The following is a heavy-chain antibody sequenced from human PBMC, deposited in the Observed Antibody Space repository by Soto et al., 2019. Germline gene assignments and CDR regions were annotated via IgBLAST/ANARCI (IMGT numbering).Heavy chain of an antibody. J-gene: IGHJ4*02. CDR1: GYTFTSYG. Sequence: GASVKVSCKASGYTFTSYGISWVRQAPGQGLEWMGWISAYNGNTNYVQKLQGRVTMTTDTSTSTAYMELRSLRSDDTAVYYCARDPSYSGSYEFDYWGQGTLVTVSS. D-gene: IGHD1-26*01. V-gene: IGHV1-18*01. CDR2: ISAYNGNT. CDR3: ARDPSYSGSYEFDY.